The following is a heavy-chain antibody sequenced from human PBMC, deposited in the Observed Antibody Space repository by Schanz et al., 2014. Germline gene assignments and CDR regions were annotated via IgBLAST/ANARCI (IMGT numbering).Heavy chain of an antibody. D-gene: IGHD3-16*01. Sequence: QVQLVESGGGVVQPGRSLRLSCAGSGFSFSGFGMHWVRQAPGKGLEWVAVISYDGRNKYFADSVKGRLTISRDTSKNTLYLQINSLRDEDTAVYYCARARGWGAPYYYGMDAWGQGTTVTVSS. J-gene: IGHJ6*02. CDR1: GFSFSGFG. V-gene: IGHV3-30*03. CDR2: ISYDGRNK. CDR3: ARARGWGAPYYYGMDA.